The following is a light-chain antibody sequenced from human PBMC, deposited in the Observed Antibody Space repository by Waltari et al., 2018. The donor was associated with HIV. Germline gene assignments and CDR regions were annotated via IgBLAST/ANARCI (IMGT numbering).Light chain of an antibody. V-gene: IGLV2-8*01. CDR1: SRDVGGYNY. CDR3: ASYAGRNNLV. Sequence: QSALTQPPSASVSPGQSVTISCTGTSRDVGGYNYVSWYKQHPGEAPKVVIFEVYKRPSGVPDRLSGSKSGNTASLTVSGLQADDEATYYCASYAGRNNLVFGGGTKLTVL. J-gene: IGLJ2*01. CDR2: EVY.